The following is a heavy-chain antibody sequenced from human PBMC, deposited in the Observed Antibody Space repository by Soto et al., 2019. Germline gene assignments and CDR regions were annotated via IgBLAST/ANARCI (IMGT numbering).Heavy chain of an antibody. CDR1: AFTFNTYA. CDR3: AKSGGASPYYFDY. V-gene: IGHV3-23*01. Sequence: EVQLLESGGGLVQPGGSLRLSCAASAFTFNTYAMGWVRQAPGKGLELVSAISVSGGGTYYADSVKGRFTISRDTSKNTLYLQMNSLRADAPAVYYCAKSGGASPYYFDYWGRGTLVTVSS. J-gene: IGHJ4*02. D-gene: IGHD1-26*01. CDR2: ISVSGGGT.